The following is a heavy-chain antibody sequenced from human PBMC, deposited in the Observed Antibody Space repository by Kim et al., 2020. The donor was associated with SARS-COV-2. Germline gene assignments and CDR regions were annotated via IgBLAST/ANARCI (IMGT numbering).Heavy chain of an antibody. D-gene: IGHD5-18*01. J-gene: IGHJ6*02. CDR3: ARDGVDYSYETEYYGMDV. V-gene: IGHV4-39*07. Sequence: SETLSLTCTVSGGSISSSSYYWGWIRQPPGKGLEWIGSIYYSGSTYYNPSLKSRVTISVDTSKNQFSLKLSSVTAADTAVYYCARDGVDYSYETEYYGMDVWGQGTTVTVSS. CDR1: GGSISSSSYY. CDR2: IYYSGST.